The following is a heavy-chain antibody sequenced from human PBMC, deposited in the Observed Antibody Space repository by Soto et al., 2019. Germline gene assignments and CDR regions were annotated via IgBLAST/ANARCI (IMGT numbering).Heavy chain of an antibody. CDR3: ARDKKRGTAMAHFDY. CDR2: IIPIFGTA. D-gene: IGHD5-18*01. J-gene: IGHJ4*02. Sequence: SVKVSCKASGGTFSSYAISWVRQAPGQGLEWMGGIIPIFGTANYAQKFQGRVTITADESTSTAYMELSSLRSEDTAVYYCARDKKRGTAMAHFDYWGQGTLVTVSS. CDR1: GGTFSSYA. V-gene: IGHV1-69*13.